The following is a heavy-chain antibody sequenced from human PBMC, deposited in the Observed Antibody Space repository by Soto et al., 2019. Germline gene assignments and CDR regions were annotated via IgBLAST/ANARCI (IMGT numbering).Heavy chain of an antibody. J-gene: IGHJ4*02. CDR1: GFTFSGYA. V-gene: IGHV3-23*01. D-gene: IGHD3-10*01. CDR2: ISGSGGST. Sequence: GGPLRLSCAASGFTFSGYAMSWVRQAPGKGLGWVSAISGSGGSTYYADSVKGRFTISRDNSKNTLYLQMNSLRAEDTAVYYCAKPMVRGVTPYYFDYWGQGTLVTVPQ. CDR3: AKPMVRGVTPYYFDY.